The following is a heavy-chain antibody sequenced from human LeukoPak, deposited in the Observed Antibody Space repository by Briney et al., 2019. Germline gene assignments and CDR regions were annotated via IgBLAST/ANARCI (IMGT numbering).Heavy chain of an antibody. CDR1: GGSISSGGYS. D-gene: IGHD6-13*01. CDR3: ARVRQQLVRAYYYYYMDV. Sequence: SETLSLTCAVSGGSISSGGYSWSWIRQPPGKGLEWIGYIYHSGSTYYNPSLKSRVTISVDRSKNQFSLKLSSVTAADTAVYYCARVRQQLVRAYYYYYMDVWGKGTTVTVSS. V-gene: IGHV4-30-2*01. J-gene: IGHJ6*03. CDR2: IYHSGST.